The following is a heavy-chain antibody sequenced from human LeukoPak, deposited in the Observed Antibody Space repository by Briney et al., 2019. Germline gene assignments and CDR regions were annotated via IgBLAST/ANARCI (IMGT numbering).Heavy chain of an antibody. D-gene: IGHD3-10*01. CDR2: IYYTGSA. V-gene: IGHV4-59*01. CDR3: ARSHGSGNYFDY. Sequence: PSETLSLTCTVSGGSISTYYWSWIRQTPGKGLEWIGYIYYTGSAKYNPSLKSRVTISVDTSKNQFSLKLSSVTAADTAVYYCARSHGSGNYFDYWGQGTLITVSS. J-gene: IGHJ4*02. CDR1: GGSISTYY.